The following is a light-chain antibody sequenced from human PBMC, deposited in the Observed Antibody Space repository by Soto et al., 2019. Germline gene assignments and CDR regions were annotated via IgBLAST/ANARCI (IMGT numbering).Light chain of an antibody. CDR2: DAS. CDR1: HSVGKY. Sequence: EIVMTQSPATLSVSPGERATLSCRASHSVGKYLVWYQQKPGQAPRLLIYDASTRAPGIPARFSGSGSGTDFTLTISSLEPEDFAVYYCQQFSSYPLTFGGGTKVDIK. V-gene: IGKV3D-15*01. J-gene: IGKJ4*01. CDR3: QQFSSYPLT.